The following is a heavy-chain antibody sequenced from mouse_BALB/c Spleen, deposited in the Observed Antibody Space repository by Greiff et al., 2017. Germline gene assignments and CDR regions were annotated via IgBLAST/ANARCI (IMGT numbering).Heavy chain of an antibody. CDR3: AREDRYDGASFAD. D-gene: IGHD2-14*01. J-gene: IGHJ3*01. Sequence: QVQLKESGPGLVAPSQSLSITCTVSGFSLTSYGVHWVRQPPGKGLEWLGVIWAGGSTNYNSALMSRLSISKDNSKSQVFLKMNSLQTDDTAMYYCAREDRYDGASFADWGQGTLVTVSA. CDR1: GFSLTSYG. CDR2: IWAGGST. V-gene: IGHV2-9*02.